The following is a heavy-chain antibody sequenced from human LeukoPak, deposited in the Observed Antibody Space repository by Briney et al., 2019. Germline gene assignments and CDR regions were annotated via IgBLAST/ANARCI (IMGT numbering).Heavy chain of an antibody. D-gene: IGHD3-9*01. CDR2: IRYDGRNK. Sequence: PGGSLRLSCAASGFTFSNYGMHWVRQAPGKGLEWVGFIRYDGRNKYYADSVKGRFTISRDNSKNTLYLQMNSLRAEDTAVYYCARAPRHYDILTGYYQSGYFDYWGQGTLVTVSS. V-gene: IGHV3-30*02. J-gene: IGHJ4*02. CDR1: GFTFSNYG. CDR3: ARAPRHYDILTGYYQSGYFDY.